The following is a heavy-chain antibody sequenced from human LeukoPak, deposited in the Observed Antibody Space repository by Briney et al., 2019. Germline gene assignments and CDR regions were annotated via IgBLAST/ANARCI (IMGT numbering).Heavy chain of an antibody. D-gene: IGHD3-10*01. CDR1: GGSFSGYY. CDR2: INHSGST. CDR3: ARGSPYGRNWFDP. Sequence: MSSETLSLTWALDGGSFSGYYWSWIRQPPGKGLEWIGEINHSGSTNYNPSLKTRVTISVDTSKNQFSLKLSSVTAADTAVYYCARGSPYGRNWFDPWGQGTLVTVSS. V-gene: IGHV4-34*01. J-gene: IGHJ5*02.